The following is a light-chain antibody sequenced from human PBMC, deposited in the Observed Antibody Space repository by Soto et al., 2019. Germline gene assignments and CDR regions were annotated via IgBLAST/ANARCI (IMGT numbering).Light chain of an antibody. Sequence: DIQMTQSPSSLSASVGDRVTITCQASQDISNYLNWYQQKPGKAPKLLIYDASNLETGVPSRFSGSGSGTDFTFTISSLQPEDFATYYCQQSYSTQTFGQGTKVDIK. CDR2: DAS. J-gene: IGKJ1*01. CDR3: QQSYSTQT. CDR1: QDISNY. V-gene: IGKV1-33*01.